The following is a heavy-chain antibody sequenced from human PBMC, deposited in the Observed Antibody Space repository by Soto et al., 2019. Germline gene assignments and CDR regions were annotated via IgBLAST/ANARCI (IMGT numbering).Heavy chain of an antibody. CDR3: ARGLRYCSGGSCYTTYYYYGMDV. D-gene: IGHD2-15*01. CDR1: GGSFSGYY. J-gene: IGHJ6*02. CDR2: INHSGST. V-gene: IGHV4-34*01. Sequence: SETLSLTCAVYGGSFSGYYWSWIRQPPGKGLEWIGEINHSGSTNYNPSLKSRVTISVDTSKNQFSLKLSSVTAADTAVYYCARGLRYCSGGSCYTTYYYYGMDVWGHGTTVTVSS.